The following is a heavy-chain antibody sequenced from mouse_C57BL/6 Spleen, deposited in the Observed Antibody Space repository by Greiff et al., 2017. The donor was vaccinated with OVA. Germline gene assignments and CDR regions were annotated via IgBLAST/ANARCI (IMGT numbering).Heavy chain of an antibody. V-gene: IGHV1-18*01. CDR1: GYTFTDYN. D-gene: IGHD4-1*01. CDR3: AREGSNWAHAMDY. J-gene: IGHJ4*01. CDR2: INPNNGGT. Sequence: EVKLQESGPELVKPGASVKIPCKASGYTFTDYNMDWVKQSHGKSLEWIGDINPNNGGTIYNQKFKGKATLTVDKSSSTAYMELRSLTSEDTAVYYGAREGSNWAHAMDYWGQGTSVTVSS.